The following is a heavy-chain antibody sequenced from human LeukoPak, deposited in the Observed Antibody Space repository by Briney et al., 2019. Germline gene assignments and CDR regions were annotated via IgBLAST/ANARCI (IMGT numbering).Heavy chain of an antibody. J-gene: IGHJ4*02. D-gene: IGHD5-18*01. Sequence: GGSLRLSCAASGFTFSSYWMHWVRQARGKGLVWVSRINSDGSSTNYADSVKGRFTISRDNAKNTLYLQMNSLRAEDTAVYYRASHYSYGKTFDYWGQGTLVTVSS. CDR2: INSDGSST. V-gene: IGHV3-74*01. CDR1: GFTFSSYW. CDR3: ASHYSYGKTFDY.